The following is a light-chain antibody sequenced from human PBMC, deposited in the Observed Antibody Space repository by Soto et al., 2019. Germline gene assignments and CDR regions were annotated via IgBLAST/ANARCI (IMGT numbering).Light chain of an antibody. V-gene: IGKV3-20*01. J-gene: IGKJ2*01. CDR1: QSVTNRY. Sequence: ESVLTQSPGTLSLSPGERATLSCRASQSVTNRYFAWYQQRPGQAPRLLIYGISNRATGIPDRFSGSGSGTDFTLTISRLEPEDFVVYYCQQYSTLPQTFGQESKVDIK. CDR2: GIS. CDR3: QQYSTLPQT.